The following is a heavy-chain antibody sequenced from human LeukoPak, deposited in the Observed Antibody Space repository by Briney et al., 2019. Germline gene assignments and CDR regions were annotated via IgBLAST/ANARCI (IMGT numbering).Heavy chain of an antibody. J-gene: IGHJ4*02. D-gene: IGHD2-15*01. CDR1: GGSLSPHY. V-gene: IGHV4-59*11. Sequence: PSETLSLTCTVSGGSLSPHYWSWLRQSPGKGLEWIGYIFHNGSPNYNPSLKSRVTISLDTSKNQFSLKLNSVTAADTAIYYCARETSRGDYSPDFWGQGPRVTVSS. CDR3: ARETSRGDYSPDF. CDR2: IFHNGSP.